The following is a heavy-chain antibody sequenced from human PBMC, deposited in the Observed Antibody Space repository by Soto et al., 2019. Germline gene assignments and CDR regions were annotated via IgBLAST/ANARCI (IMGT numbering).Heavy chain of an antibody. CDR2: IYYSGST. V-gene: IGHV4-39*01. D-gene: IGHD2-2*01. J-gene: IGHJ6*03. CDR1: GGSISSSSYY. Sequence: SGTLSLTCTVSGGSISSSSYYWGWIRQTPGKGREWFGSIYYSGSTYYNPSLKSRDTISVDTSKNRFSLKLSSVTAADTAVDYCARQDRSVVVPAAMTTGYYMGVWGKGTTVTVSS. CDR3: ARQDRSVVVPAAMTTGYYMGV.